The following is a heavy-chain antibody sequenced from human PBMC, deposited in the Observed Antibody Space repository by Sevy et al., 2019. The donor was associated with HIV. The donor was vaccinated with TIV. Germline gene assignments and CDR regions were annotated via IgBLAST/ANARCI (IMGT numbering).Heavy chain of an antibody. J-gene: IGHJ4*02. V-gene: IGHV3-15*01. D-gene: IGHD4-17*01. Sequence: GGSLRLSCAASGFTFSHAWMSWVRQAPGKGLEWVGRIKSKTDGGTTDYAAPVKGRFTISRDDSKNTLYLQMNSLKTEDTAVYYCTTDSYGDTTDYWGQRTLVTVSS. CDR1: GFTFSHAW. CDR2: IKSKTDGGTT. CDR3: TTDSYGDTTDY.